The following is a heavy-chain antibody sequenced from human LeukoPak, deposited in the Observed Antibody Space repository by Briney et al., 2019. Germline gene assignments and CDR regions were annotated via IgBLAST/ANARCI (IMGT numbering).Heavy chain of an antibody. CDR2: INHSGST. D-gene: IGHD5-18*01. CDR3: ARGIQLWDTTINYYYYMDV. V-gene: IGHV4-34*01. Sequence: SETLSLTCAVYGGSFSGYYWSWIRQPPGKGLEWIGEINHSGSTNYNPSLKSRVTISVDTSKNQFSLKLSSVTAADTAVYYCARGIQLWDTTINYYYYMDVWGKGTTVTVSS. J-gene: IGHJ6*03. CDR1: GGSFSGYY.